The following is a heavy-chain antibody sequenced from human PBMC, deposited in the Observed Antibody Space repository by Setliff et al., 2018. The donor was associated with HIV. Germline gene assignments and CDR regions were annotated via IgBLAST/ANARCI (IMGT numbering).Heavy chain of an antibody. CDR1: GHNFAIYG. Sequence: ASVKVSCKASGHNFAIYGISWVRQAPGQGLEWMGWISASGDAKPAQKFQGRVTLTTDTSSSTAYMELRSLTSDDTAIYYCAKDDFTGAYPSVALDIWGQGTMVTVS. J-gene: IGHJ3*02. CDR2: ISASGDA. V-gene: IGHV1-18*01. D-gene: IGHD1-26*01. CDR3: AKDDFTGAYPSVALDI.